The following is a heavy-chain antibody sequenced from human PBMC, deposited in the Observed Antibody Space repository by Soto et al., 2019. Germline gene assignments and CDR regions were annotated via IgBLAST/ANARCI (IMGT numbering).Heavy chain of an antibody. Sequence: HPGGSLRLSCAASGFTFSSYWMHWVRQAPGKGLVWVARIYSPGSTASYADSVKGRFTISRDNAKNTLYLQMSSLTVEDTAVFYCVRGNTGYGNFDYWGQGILVTVSS. CDR2: IYSPGSTA. D-gene: IGHD5-12*01. J-gene: IGHJ4*02. CDR1: GFTFSSYW. CDR3: VRGNTGYGNFDY. V-gene: IGHV3-74*01.